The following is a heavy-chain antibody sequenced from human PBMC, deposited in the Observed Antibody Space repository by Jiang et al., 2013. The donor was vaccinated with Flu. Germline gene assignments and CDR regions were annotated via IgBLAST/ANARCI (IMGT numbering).Heavy chain of an antibody. J-gene: IGHJ5*02. CDR2: TYYRSKWYT. CDR1: GDSVSSTSAA. V-gene: IGHV6-1*01. CDR3: TRARVVRTTPSGWFDP. D-gene: IGHD1-26*01. Sequence: AISGDSVSSTSAAWDWIRQSPSRGLEWLGRTYYRSKWYTDYAVSVKSRITINPDTSKNHFSLQLSSVTPEDTAVYYCTRARVVRTTPSGWFDPWGQGIPVTVSS.